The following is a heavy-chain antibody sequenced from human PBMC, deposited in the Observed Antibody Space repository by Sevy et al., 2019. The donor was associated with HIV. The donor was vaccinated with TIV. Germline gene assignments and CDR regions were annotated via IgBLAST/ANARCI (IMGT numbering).Heavy chain of an antibody. Sequence: GGSLRLSCAASGFAFTNYYAMHWVRQAPGKGLEWVAFISYDGSRKYYADSVKGRFTISRDNSKNTLFMQVNSLRAEDTALYYCARERDRQALNVWGQGTMVTVSS. CDR2: ISYDGSRK. CDR3: ARERDRQALNV. J-gene: IGHJ3*01. V-gene: IGHV3-30-3*01. CDR1: GFAFTNYYA.